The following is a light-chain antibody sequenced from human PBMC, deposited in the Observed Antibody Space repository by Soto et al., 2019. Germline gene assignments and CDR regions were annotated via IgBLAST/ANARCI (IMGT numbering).Light chain of an antibody. CDR2: EVS. Sequence: QSALTQPPSASGSPGQSVTISCTGTSSDVGSYNYVSWYQEYPGKAPKLMIYEVSKRPSGVPDRFSGSKSGNTASLTVSGLQPEDEADYDCSSYAGSNNFWVFGGGTKLTVL. CDR1: SSDVGSYNY. V-gene: IGLV2-8*01. J-gene: IGLJ2*01. CDR3: SSYAGSNNFWV.